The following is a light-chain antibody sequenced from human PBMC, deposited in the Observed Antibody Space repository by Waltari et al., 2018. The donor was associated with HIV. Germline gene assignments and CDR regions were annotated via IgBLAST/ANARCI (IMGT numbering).Light chain of an antibody. V-gene: IGKV4-1*01. CDR3: QQYYITPYT. Sequence: DIVMTQSPDSLAVSLGERATINCKSSQSVLYNSNNKNYLAWYQQKPGQPPKLLIYWASTRESGVPDRFSGSGSGTDFTLTISRLQAEDVAVYYCQQYYITPYTFGQGTKLEI. J-gene: IGKJ2*01. CDR1: QSVLYNSNNKNY. CDR2: WAS.